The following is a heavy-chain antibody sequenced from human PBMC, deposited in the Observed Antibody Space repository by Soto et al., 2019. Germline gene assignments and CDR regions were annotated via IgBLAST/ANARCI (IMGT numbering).Heavy chain of an antibody. V-gene: IGHV3-23*01. CDR2: ISGSGGST. CDR3: AKDMGSGPDAFDI. D-gene: IGHD1-26*01. J-gene: IGHJ3*02. Sequence: GGSLRLSCADSGFTFSSYAMSWVRQAPGKGLEWVSAISGSGGSTYYADSVKGRFTISRDNSKNTLYLQMNSLRAEDTAVYYCAKDMGSGPDAFDIWGQGTMVTVSS. CDR1: GFTFSSYA.